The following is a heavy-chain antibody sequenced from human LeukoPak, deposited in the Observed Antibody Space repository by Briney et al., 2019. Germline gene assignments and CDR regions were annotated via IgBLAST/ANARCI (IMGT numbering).Heavy chain of an antibody. V-gene: IGHV1-58*02. CDR1: GFTFTSSA. D-gene: IGHD3-22*01. CDR2: IVVGSGNT. Sequence: GASVKVSCKASGFTFTSSAMQWVRQARGQRLEWIGWIVVGSGNTNYAQKFQERVTITRDMSTSTAYMELSSLRSEDTAVYYCATSPSSGYYYERFDYWGQGTLVTVSS. CDR3: ATSPSSGYYYERFDY. J-gene: IGHJ4*02.